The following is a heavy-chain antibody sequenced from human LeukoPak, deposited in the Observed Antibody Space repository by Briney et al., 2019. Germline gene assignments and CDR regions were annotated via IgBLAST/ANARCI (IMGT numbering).Heavy chain of an antibody. CDR3: ARGPSGYHNT. CDR2: ISSSSSTI. CDR1: GFTFSSYS. V-gene: IGHV3-48*04. D-gene: IGHD5-12*01. J-gene: IGHJ4*02. Sequence: GGSLRLSCAASGFTFSSYSMNWVRQAPGKGLEWISYISSSSSTIYYADSVKGRFTISRDNAKNSLYLQMNSLRAEDTAVYYCARGPSGYHNTGGQGTLVTVSS.